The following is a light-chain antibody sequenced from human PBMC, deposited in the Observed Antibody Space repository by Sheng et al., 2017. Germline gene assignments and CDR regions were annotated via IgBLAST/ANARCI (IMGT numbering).Light chain of an antibody. J-gene: IGKJ1*01. CDR1: QSISSW. CDR3: QQYKTNSQWA. V-gene: IGKV1-5*03. CDR2: LAS. Sequence: DIQMTQSPSTLSASVGDRVTITCRASQSISSWLAWYQLKPGKAPKLLIYLASSLESGVPSRFSGSGSGTEFTLTISSLQPEDFATYYCQQYKTNSQWAFGQGTKVEIK.